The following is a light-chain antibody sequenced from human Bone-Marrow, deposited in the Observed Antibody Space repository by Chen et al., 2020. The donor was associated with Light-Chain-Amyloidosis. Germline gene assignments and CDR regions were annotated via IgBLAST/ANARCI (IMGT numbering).Light chain of an antibody. V-gene: IGLV6-57*01. CDR1: SCSIATNY. CDR2: EDD. J-gene: IGLJ3*02. CDR3: QSYQGSSQGV. Sequence: NLMVTQPHSVTKSPRKTVITSCTRSSCSIATNYVQWYQQRPGSSPTTVIYEDDQRPSGVHDRFSGSIDRSSNSASLTISGLKTEDEADYYCQSYQGSSQGVFGRGTKLTVL.